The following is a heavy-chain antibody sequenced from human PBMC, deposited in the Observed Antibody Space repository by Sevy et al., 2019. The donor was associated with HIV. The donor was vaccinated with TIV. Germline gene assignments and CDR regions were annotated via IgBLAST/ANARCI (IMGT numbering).Heavy chain of an antibody. V-gene: IGHV4-39*01. CDR1: GGSISSSPYY. D-gene: IGHD2-15*01. CDR3: ARHRAYCSDGSCYSPWYFNL. J-gene: IGHJ2*01. Sequence: SETLSLTCTVSGGSISSSPYYWSWIRQPPGKGLEWIGSFDDTGTAYYNPSIKSRVTISVDTSKNQFSLRLSSVTAAESALYYCARHRAYCSDGSCYSPWYFNLWGRGTLVTVSS. CDR2: FDDTGTA.